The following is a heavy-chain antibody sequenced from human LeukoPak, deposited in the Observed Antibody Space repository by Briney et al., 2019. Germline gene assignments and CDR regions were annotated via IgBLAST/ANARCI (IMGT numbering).Heavy chain of an antibody. J-gene: IGHJ4*02. Sequence: ASVKVSCKASGYTFTGYYMHWVQQAPGQGLEWMGWINPNSGGTNYAQKFQGRVTMTRDTSISTAYMELSRLRSDDTAVYYCAPSATSIAAAYGYWGQGTLVTVSS. V-gene: IGHV1-2*02. D-gene: IGHD6-13*01. CDR3: APSATSIAAAYGY. CDR1: GYTFTGYY. CDR2: INPNSGGT.